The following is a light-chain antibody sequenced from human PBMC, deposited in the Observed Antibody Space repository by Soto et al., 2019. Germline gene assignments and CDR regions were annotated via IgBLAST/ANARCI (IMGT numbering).Light chain of an antibody. CDR3: TSWTTSTTMI. J-gene: IGLJ2*01. CDR2: DVK. V-gene: IGLV2-14*03. CDR1: TSEIGAYNF. Sequence: QSVLTQPASVSGSPGQSITISCTETTSEIGAYNFVSWYQQHPGKAPKLMLYDVKIRPSGVSNRFSGSKSGNTASLTISGLQAEDEADYYCTSWTTSTTMIFGGGTKLTVL.